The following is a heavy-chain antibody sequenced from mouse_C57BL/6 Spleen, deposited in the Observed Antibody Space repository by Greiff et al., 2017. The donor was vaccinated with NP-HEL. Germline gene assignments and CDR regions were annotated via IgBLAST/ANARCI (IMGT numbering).Heavy chain of an antibody. Sequence: VQLQQSGPELVKPGASVKISCKASGYTFTDYYMNWVKQSHGKSLEWIGDINPNNGGTSYNQKFKGKATLTVDKSSSTAYMELRSLTSEDSAVYYCAREGEGFDYWGQGTTLTVSS. J-gene: IGHJ2*01. CDR1: GYTFTDYY. CDR3: AREGEGFDY. CDR2: INPNNGGT. V-gene: IGHV1-26*01. D-gene: IGHD3-3*01.